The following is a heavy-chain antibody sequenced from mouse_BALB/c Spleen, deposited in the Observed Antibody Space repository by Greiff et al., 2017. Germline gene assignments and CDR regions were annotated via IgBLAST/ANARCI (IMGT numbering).Heavy chain of an antibody. CDR1: GFTFSSYA. Sequence: EVHLVESGGGLVKPGGSLKLSCAASGFTFSSYAMSWVRQTPEKRLEWVASISSGGSTYYPDSVKGRFTISRDNARNILYLQMSSLRSEDTAMYYCARDYGNPLAYWGQGTLVTVSA. D-gene: IGHD2-1*01. J-gene: IGHJ3*01. CDR2: ISSGGST. CDR3: ARDYGNPLAY. V-gene: IGHV5-6-5*01.